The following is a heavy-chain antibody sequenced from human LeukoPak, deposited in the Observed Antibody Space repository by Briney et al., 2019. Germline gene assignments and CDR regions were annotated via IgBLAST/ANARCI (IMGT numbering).Heavy chain of an antibody. D-gene: IGHD6-19*01. CDR1: GYTFTDYY. CDR2: INPNSGAT. CDR3: AREGQWRSDY. J-gene: IGHJ4*02. V-gene: IGHV1-2*02. Sequence: ASVKVSCKASGYTFTDYYMHWVRQAPGLGLVWMGWINPNSGATNCAQDFQGRVTMTRDTSINTIYMELTRLTSDDTAVYFCAREGQWRSDYWGQGTLVTVSS.